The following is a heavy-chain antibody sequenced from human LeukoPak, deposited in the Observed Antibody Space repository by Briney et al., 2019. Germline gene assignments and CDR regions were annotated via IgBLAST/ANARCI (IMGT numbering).Heavy chain of an antibody. J-gene: IGHJ5*02. V-gene: IGHV4-4*07. Sequence: SETLSLTCTVSGGSISSYYWSWIRQPAGKGLEWIGRIYTSGSTNYNPSLKSRVTMSVHTSKNQFSLKLSSVTAADTAVYYCARDKNPHHYYDSSGYPDNWFDPWGQGTLVTVSS. CDR2: IYTSGST. D-gene: IGHD3-22*01. CDR1: GGSISSYY. CDR3: ARDKNPHHYYDSSGYPDNWFDP.